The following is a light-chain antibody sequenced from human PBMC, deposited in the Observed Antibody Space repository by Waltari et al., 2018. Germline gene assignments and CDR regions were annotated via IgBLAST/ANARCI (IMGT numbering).Light chain of an antibody. Sequence: DIQMTQSPSTLSASVGDRVTITCRASQSINSWLAWYQQKPGKAPKLLIYKASTLKSGVPSRFSGSGSGTEFTFTISGLQPDDFATYYCQQCNTYSFGQGTKVEIK. J-gene: IGKJ1*01. CDR1: QSINSW. V-gene: IGKV1-5*03. CDR2: KAS. CDR3: QQCNTYS.